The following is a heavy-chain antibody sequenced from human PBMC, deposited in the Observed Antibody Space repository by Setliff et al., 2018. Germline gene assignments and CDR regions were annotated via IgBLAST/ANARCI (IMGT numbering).Heavy chain of an antibody. CDR2: INTNNGGT. D-gene: IGHD3-10*01. Sequence: ASVKVSCKTSAYSFSGYYIHWVRQAPGQGLEWMGWINTNNGGTKYAQTFQGRVTMTRDTSITTAYMELSRLTSDDTAVYYCAKTKGFGGGWFDPWGQGTLVTVSS. J-gene: IGHJ5*02. V-gene: IGHV1-2*02. CDR1: AYSFSGYY. CDR3: AKTKGFGGGWFDP.